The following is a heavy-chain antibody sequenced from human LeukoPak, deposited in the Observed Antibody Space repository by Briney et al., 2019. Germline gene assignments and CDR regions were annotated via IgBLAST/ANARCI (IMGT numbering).Heavy chain of an antibody. CDR1: GGSVSSYY. D-gene: IGHD1-14*01. CDR2: IHNSGRT. Sequence: SETLSLTCSVSGGSVSSYYWRWIRQSPGKGLEWIGYIHNSGRTNYSPSLKRRVTGFVDTSKNQVSLRLSSVTAADTAVYYCARHGTISSESYFDYWGQGALVTVCS. CDR3: ARHGTISSESYFDY. V-gene: IGHV4-59*08. J-gene: IGHJ4*02.